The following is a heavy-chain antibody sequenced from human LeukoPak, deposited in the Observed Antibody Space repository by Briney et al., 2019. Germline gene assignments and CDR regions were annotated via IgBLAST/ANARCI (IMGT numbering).Heavy chain of an antibody. CDR2: IIPILGIA. CDR1: GGTFSSYA. D-gene: IGHD2-2*01. CDR3: ARGDQLLNSYYYYYGMDV. Sequence: SVKVSCKASGGTFSSYAISWVRQAPGQGLEWMGRIIPILGIANYAQKFQGRVTITADKSTSTAYMELSSLRSEDTAVYYCARGDQLLNSYYYYYGMDVWGQGTTVTVPS. J-gene: IGHJ6*02. V-gene: IGHV1-69*04.